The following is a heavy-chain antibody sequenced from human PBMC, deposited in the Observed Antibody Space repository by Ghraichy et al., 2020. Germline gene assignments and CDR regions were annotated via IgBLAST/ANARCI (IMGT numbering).Heavy chain of an antibody. CDR2: IRSKANSYAT. CDR3: TGVGGELRGY. J-gene: IGHJ4*02. Sequence: GESLNISCAASGFTFSGSAMHWVRQASGKGLEWVGRIRSKANSYATAYAASVKGRFTISRDDSKNTAYLQMNSLKTEDTAVYYCTGVGGELRGYWGQGTLVTVSS. D-gene: IGHD3-10*01. V-gene: IGHV3-73*01. CDR1: GFTFSGSA.